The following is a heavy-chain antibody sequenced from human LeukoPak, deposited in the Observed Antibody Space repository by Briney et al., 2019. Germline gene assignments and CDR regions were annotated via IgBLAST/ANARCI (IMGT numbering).Heavy chain of an antibody. J-gene: IGHJ4*02. CDR2: INPNSGGT. Sequence: GASVKVSCKASGYTFTGYYMHRVRQAPGQGLEWVGWINPNSGGTNYAQKFQGRVTMTRDTSISTAYMELSRLRSDDTAVYYCARGSFQNVVGAVDYWGQGTLVTVSS. V-gene: IGHV1-2*02. D-gene: IGHD1-26*01. CDR1: GYTFTGYY. CDR3: ARGSFQNVVGAVDY.